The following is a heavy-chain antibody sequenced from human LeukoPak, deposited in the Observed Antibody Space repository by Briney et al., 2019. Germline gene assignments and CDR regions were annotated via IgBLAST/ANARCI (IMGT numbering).Heavy chain of an antibody. CDR1: GLTGSHNY. J-gene: IGHJ5*02. Sequence: GGSLRLTCAASGLTGSHNYVSWVRQAPGKGLEWVSAIHTSGDTCYADSVKGRFTISRDTSKNTLYLQINSLRVEDTAVYYCIVFGDSNHWGQGTLVTVSS. D-gene: IGHD4-17*01. V-gene: IGHV3-53*01. CDR3: IVFGDSNH. CDR2: IHTSGDT.